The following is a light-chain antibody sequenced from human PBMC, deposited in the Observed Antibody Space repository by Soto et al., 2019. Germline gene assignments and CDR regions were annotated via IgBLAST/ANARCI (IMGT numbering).Light chain of an antibody. CDR1: SSDVGGYNY. CDR2: EVS. Sequence: QSVLTQPPSASGSPGQSVTISCTGTSSDVGGYNYVSWYQQHPGKAPKLMMYEVSKRPSGVPDRFSGSKSGNTASLTVSGLQAEDEADYYCSSYAGSNNYVVFGGGTQLTVL. V-gene: IGLV2-8*01. J-gene: IGLJ2*01. CDR3: SSYAGSNNYVV.